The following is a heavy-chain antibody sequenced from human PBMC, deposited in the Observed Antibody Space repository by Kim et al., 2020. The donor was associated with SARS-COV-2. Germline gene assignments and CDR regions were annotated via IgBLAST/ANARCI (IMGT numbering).Heavy chain of an antibody. D-gene: IGHD2-2*01. CDR2: INSDGSST. CDR1: GFTFSTYW. V-gene: IGHV3-74*01. J-gene: IGHJ6*03. Sequence: GGSLRLSCAASGFTFSTYWMYWVCQAPGKGLVWVSRINSDGSSTNYADSVKGRFTISRDNAKNTLYLQMNSLRAEDTAVYYCARSSSTSCPCYYMDVWGKGTTVTVSS. CDR3: ARSSSTSCPCYYMDV.